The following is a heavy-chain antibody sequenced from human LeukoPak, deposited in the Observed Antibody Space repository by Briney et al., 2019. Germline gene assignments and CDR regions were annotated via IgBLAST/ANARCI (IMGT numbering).Heavy chain of an antibody. CDR2: IYYSGST. Sequence: PSETLSLTCTVSGGSISGYYWSWIRQPPGKGLEWIGYIYYSGSTNYNPSLKSRVTISVDTSKNQFSLKLSSVTAADTAVYYCARHEWSQTPFDYWGQGTLVTVSS. CDR3: ARHEWSQTPFDY. CDR1: GGSISGYY. D-gene: IGHD1-26*01. J-gene: IGHJ4*02. V-gene: IGHV4-59*08.